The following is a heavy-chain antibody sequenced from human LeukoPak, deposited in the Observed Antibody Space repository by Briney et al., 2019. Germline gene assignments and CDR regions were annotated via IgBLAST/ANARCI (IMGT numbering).Heavy chain of an antibody. CDR3: AREGELSPKYYFDY. V-gene: IGHV3-23*01. CDR1: GFTFSSYA. Sequence: PGGSLRPSCAASGFTFSSYAMSWVRQAPGKGLEWVSAISGSGGSTYYADSVKGRFTISRDNSKNTLYLQMNSLRAEDTAVYYCAREGELSPKYYFDYWGQGTLVTVSS. D-gene: IGHD3-16*02. J-gene: IGHJ4*02. CDR2: ISGSGGST.